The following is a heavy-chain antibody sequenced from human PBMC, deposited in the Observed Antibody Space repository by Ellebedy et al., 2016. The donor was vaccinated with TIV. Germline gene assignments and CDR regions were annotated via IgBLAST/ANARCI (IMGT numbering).Heavy chain of an antibody. J-gene: IGHJ3*02. CDR3: ARAGLPHAFDI. D-gene: IGHD5-18*01. Sequence: GGSLRLXCAASGFTFSDYYMSWIRQAPGKGLEWVSYISSSSSYTNYADSVKGRFTISRDNAKNSLYLQMNSLRAEDTAVYYCARAGLPHAFDIWGQGTMVTVSS. CDR1: GFTFSDYY. CDR2: ISSSSSYT. V-gene: IGHV3-11*05.